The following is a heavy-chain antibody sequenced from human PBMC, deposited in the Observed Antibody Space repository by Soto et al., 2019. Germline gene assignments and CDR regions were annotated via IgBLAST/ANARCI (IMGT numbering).Heavy chain of an antibody. CDR3: AKFEGHPLEYWYLDF. Sequence: EVQLLESGGGLVQPGASLRLSCAASGFTFSAYAMGWVRQAPGKGLEWDSTIHGGGGATHYADSVKGRFTISRDDSKNTLYAQMNSLRAEDTAVYYCAKFEGHPLEYWYLDFWGRGTLVTVSS. CDR1: GFTFSAYA. J-gene: IGHJ2*01. CDR2: IHGGGGAT. D-gene: IGHD1-1*01. V-gene: IGHV3-23*01.